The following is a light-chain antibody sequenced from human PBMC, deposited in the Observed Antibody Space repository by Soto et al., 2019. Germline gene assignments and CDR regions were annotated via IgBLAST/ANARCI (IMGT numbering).Light chain of an antibody. CDR3: VAWDDSLSGLV. V-gene: IGLV1-47*02. CDR1: NANIGNNF. CDR2: SND. Sequence: QFVLTQPPSASGTPGQRVTISCSGRNANIGNNFVCWYQQLPGTAPKLLIYSNDQRPSGVPDRFSGSKSGTSASLAISGPRSEDEADYYCVAWDDSLSGLVFGTGTKVTVL. J-gene: IGLJ1*01.